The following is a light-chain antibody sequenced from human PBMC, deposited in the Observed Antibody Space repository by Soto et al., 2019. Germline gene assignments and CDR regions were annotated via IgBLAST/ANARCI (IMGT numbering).Light chain of an antibody. CDR1: QSVSSY. CDR3: QQYNNWPRT. Sequence: IVLTQSPATLSLSPGERATLSCRASQSVSSYLAWYQQKPGQAPRLLIYDASSRATGIPARFSGSGSGTEFTLTISSLQSEDFAVYYCQQYNNWPRTFGQGTKVDI. J-gene: IGKJ1*01. CDR2: DAS. V-gene: IGKV3-15*01.